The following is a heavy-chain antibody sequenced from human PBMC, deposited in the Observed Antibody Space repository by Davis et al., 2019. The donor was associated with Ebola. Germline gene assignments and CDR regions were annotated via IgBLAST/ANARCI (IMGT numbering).Heavy chain of an antibody. J-gene: IGHJ4*02. CDR2: ISYSGATI. CDR3: VSLLH. Sequence: GESLKISCAASGFTFSSYGMHWVRQAPGKGLEWDAYISYSGATIYYADSVKGRFTISRDNAKNSLHLQMNSLRVEDTAMYYCVSLLHWGQGARVTVSS. CDR1: GFTFSSYG. V-gene: IGHV3-48*04.